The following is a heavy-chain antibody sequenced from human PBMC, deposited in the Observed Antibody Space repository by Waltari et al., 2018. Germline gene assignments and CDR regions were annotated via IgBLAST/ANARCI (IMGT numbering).Heavy chain of an antibody. D-gene: IGHD3-22*01. CDR2: IYYRGST. CDR3: ARARGYSFDY. V-gene: IGHV4-39*07. Sequence: QLQLQESGPGLVKPSETLSLTCTVPGGSLSSSSYYWGWIRQPPGKGLEWIGSIYYRGSTYYNPSLRSRVTMSVDTSKNQFSLKLSSVAAADTAVYYWARARGYSFDYWGQGTLVTVSS. J-gene: IGHJ4*02. CDR1: GGSLSSSSYY.